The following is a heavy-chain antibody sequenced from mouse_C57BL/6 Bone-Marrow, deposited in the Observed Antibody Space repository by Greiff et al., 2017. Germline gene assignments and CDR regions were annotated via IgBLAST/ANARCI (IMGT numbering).Heavy chain of an antibody. V-gene: IGHV1-81*01. Sequence: QVQLQQSGAELARPGASVKLSCKASGYTFTSYGISWVKQRTGQGLEWIGEIYPRSGNTYYNEKFKGKATLTADKSSSTAYMELRSLTSEVSAVYFGARGYGPGDWCDYWGQGTTLTVSS. CDR3: ARGYGPGDWCDY. J-gene: IGHJ2*01. CDR1: GYTFTSYG. CDR2: IYPRSGNT. D-gene: IGHD1-1*02.